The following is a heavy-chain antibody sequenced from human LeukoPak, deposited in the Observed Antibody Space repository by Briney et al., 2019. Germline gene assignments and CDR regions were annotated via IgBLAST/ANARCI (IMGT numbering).Heavy chain of an antibody. D-gene: IGHD3-10*01. V-gene: IGHV4-4*07. J-gene: IGHJ4*02. CDR2: INTSGST. CDR1: GDPTSSYY. Sequence: SETLSLTCSVSGDPTSSYYWTWIRQPAGKGLEWIGRINTSGSTNYNPSLKSRVTMSVDTSKNQFSLNLSSVTAADTAVYYCARLGGENFWGQGTLVTVSS. CDR3: ARLGGENF.